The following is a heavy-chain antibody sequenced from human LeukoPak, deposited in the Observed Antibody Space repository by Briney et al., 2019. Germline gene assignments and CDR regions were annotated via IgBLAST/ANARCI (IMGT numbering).Heavy chain of an antibody. Sequence: QPGGSLRLSCAASGFTFSSYEMNWVRQAPGKGLEWVSTISSSDFTTYYADSVKGRFTISRDNSKYTLSLQMSGLTADDTAVYYCAKEREMTMIALGTADFWGQGALVIVSS. CDR1: GFTFSSYE. J-gene: IGHJ4*02. CDR3: AKEREMTMIALGTADF. CDR2: ISSSDFTT. V-gene: IGHV3-23*01. D-gene: IGHD3-22*01.